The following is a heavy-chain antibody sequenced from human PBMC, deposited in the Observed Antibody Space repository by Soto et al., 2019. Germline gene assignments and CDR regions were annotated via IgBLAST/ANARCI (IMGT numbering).Heavy chain of an antibody. CDR2: IFSNDEK. D-gene: IGHD3-10*01. J-gene: IGHJ4*02. CDR1: GFSLSNARMG. Sequence: SGPTLVNPTETLTLTCTISGFSLSNARMGVSWIRQPPGKALEWLAHIFSNDEKSYSKSLKNRLTISKDTSKSQVVLIMTNMDPVDTATYYCARIGHYGSGSYLALGHWGQGTLVTVSS. V-gene: IGHV2-26*03. CDR3: ARIGHYGSGSYLALGH.